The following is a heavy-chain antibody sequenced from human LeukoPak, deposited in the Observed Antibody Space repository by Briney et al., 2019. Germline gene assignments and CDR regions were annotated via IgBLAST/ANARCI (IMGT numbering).Heavy chain of an antibody. V-gene: IGHV3-23*01. CDR1: GFTFSGYA. CDR3: ARSPRIGYCRSTSCSEGGDAFDI. D-gene: IGHD2-2*01. J-gene: IGHJ3*02. CDR2: ISGSGAST. Sequence: PGGSLRLSCAASGFTFSGYAMNWVRQAPGKGLEWVSGISGSGASTYYADSVKGRFTISRDNAKNSLYLQMNSLRAEDTAVYYCARSPRIGYCRSTSCSEGGDAFDIWGQGTMVTVSS.